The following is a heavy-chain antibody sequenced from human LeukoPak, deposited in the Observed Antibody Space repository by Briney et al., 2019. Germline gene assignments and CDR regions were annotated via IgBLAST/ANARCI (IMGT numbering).Heavy chain of an antibody. Sequence: GESLKISCKGSGYSFTTYWIIWVRQRSGKGLECMGRIDPSDSYTSYSPSFQGHVTISADTSINTAFLQWSSLKASDTAMYYCARRRFSGDTAMLDYWGQGTLVSVSS. J-gene: IGHJ4*02. CDR3: ARRRFSGDTAMLDY. CDR1: GYSFTTYW. V-gene: IGHV5-10-1*01. D-gene: IGHD5-18*01. CDR2: IDPSDSYT.